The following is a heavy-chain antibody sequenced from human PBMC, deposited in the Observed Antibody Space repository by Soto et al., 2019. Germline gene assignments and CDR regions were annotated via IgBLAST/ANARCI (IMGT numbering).Heavy chain of an antibody. Sequence: GASVKVSCKASGYTFTIYGISWVLQAPGQGLEWMGWISAYNGNTNYAQKLQGRVTMTTDTSTSTAYMELRSLRSDDTAVYYCARVRMTDIVVVVAATRRAWFDPWGQGTLVTVS. CDR2: ISAYNGNT. V-gene: IGHV1-18*01. CDR1: GYTFTIYG. CDR3: ARVRMTDIVVVVAATRRAWFDP. J-gene: IGHJ5*02. D-gene: IGHD2-15*01.